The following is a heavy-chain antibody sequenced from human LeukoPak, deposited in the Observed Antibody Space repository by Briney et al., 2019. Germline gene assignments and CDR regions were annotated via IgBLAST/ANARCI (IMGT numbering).Heavy chain of an antibody. Sequence: ASVKVSCKASGYTFTSYGISWVRQAPGQGLEWMGWISAYNGNTNYAQKLQGRVTMTTDTSTSTAYMELRSLRSDDTAVYYCARDLGKTADYYYYYMDVWGKGTTVTISS. CDR3: ARDLGKTADYYYYYMDV. D-gene: IGHD2-2*01. V-gene: IGHV1-18*01. CDR2: ISAYNGNT. CDR1: GYTFTSYG. J-gene: IGHJ6*03.